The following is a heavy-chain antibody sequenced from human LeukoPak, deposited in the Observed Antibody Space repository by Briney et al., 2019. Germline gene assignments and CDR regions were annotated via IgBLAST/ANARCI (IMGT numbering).Heavy chain of an antibody. Sequence: GRSLRLSCAASGFTFDDYAMHWVRQAPGKGLEWVSGISWNSGRIGYADSVKGRFTISRDNAKNSLYLQMNSLRAEDMALYYCAKDIRPDFWSGSNFDYWGKGTLVTVSS. CDR1: GFTFDDYA. D-gene: IGHD3-3*01. J-gene: IGHJ4*02. CDR3: AKDIRPDFWSGSNFDY. V-gene: IGHV3-9*03. CDR2: ISWNSGRI.